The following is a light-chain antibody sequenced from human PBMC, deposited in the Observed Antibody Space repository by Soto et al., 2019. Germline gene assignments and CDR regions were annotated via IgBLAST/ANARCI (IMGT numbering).Light chain of an antibody. CDR2: QDI. CDR1: KLGDKY. J-gene: IGLJ2*01. Sequence: SYELTQPPSVSVSPGQTASITCSGDKLGDKYASWYQQKPGQSPVLVIYQDIGRPSGIPERFSGSSSGNTATLTISGTQAMDEADYYCPAWDINTMVFGGGTKLTVL. V-gene: IGLV3-1*01. CDR3: PAWDINTMV.